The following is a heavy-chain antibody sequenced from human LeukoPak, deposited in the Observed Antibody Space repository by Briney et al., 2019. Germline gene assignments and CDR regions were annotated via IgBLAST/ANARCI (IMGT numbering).Heavy chain of an antibody. CDR2: ISHDGNDK. V-gene: IGHV3-30*18. J-gene: IGHJ4*02. D-gene: IGHD4-17*01. CDR1: GFSFSSYG. Sequence: GGSLRLSCAASGFSFSSYGMNWVRQAPGQGLEWVAFISHDGNDKDYADSVKGRFTISRDNSKNTLYVQVNSLRAEDTAMYYCAKSKTYGDFGYFDYWGQGILVTVSS. CDR3: AKSKTYGDFGYFDY.